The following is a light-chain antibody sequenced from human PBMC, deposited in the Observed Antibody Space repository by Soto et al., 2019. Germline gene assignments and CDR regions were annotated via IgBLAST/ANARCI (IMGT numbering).Light chain of an antibody. V-gene: IGLV2-11*01. Sequence: SALTQPRSLSGSPGQSVTISCTGTSSDVGGYNYVSWYQQHPGKAPKLMIFDVSKRPSGVPDRFSGSKSGNTASLTISGLQAEDEADYYCCSYAGSYTFYVFGTGTKVTVL. CDR2: DVS. J-gene: IGLJ1*01. CDR1: SSDVGGYNY. CDR3: CSYAGSYTFYV.